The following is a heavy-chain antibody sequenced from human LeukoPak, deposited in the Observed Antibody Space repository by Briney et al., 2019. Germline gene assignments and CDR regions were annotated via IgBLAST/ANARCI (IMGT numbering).Heavy chain of an antibody. CDR3: ARGLGLPGIAAAGTDYFDS. Sequence: GASVKVSCKASGGTFSSYAISWVRQAPGQGLEWMGGIIPIFGTANYAQNFQGRVTITTDESTSTAYMELSSLRSVDTAVYYCARGLGLPGIAAAGTDYFDSWGQGTLVTVSS. CDR1: GGTFSSYA. CDR2: IIPIFGTA. D-gene: IGHD6-13*01. J-gene: IGHJ4*02. V-gene: IGHV1-69*05.